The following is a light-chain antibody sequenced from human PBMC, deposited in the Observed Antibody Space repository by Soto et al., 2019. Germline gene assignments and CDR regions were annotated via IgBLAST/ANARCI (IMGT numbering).Light chain of an antibody. CDR2: EVN. Sequence: QSALTQPPSASGSHGQSVTISCTGTSSDVGAYNYVSWYQQYPGKAPKLMIYEVNKRPSGVPDRFSGSKSGKTASLTVSGPQPEDEADYHCTSCAGSNIWLFGGGTKVAVL. V-gene: IGLV2-8*01. CDR3: TSCAGSNIWL. J-gene: IGLJ3*02. CDR1: SSDVGAYNY.